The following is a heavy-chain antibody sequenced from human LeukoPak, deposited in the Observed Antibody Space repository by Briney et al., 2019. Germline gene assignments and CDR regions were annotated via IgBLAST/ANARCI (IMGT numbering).Heavy chain of an antibody. CDR3: ARELGGYFDY. D-gene: IGHD3-16*01. Sequence: TPSETLSLTCTVSGASISSSGYFWGWIRQPPGKGLEWVASISYNGSTYYNPSLNSRVTISADTSNNHFSLKLTSVTAADTAVYYCARELGGYFDYWGQGTLVTVSS. CDR1: GASISSSGYF. CDR2: ISYNGST. J-gene: IGHJ4*02. V-gene: IGHV4-39*07.